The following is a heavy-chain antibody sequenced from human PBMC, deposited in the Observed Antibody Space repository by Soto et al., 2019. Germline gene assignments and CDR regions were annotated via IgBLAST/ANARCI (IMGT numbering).Heavy chain of an antibody. Sequence: EVQLVESGGGLVQPGGSLRLSCAASGFTFSSYSMNWVRQAPGKGLEWVSYISSSSSTIYYADSVKGRFTISRDNAKNSLYLQMNSLRDEDTAVYYCARDLRSSGYSSRRGGYFDYWGQGTLVTVSS. V-gene: IGHV3-48*02. CDR1: GFTFSSYS. D-gene: IGHD3-22*01. J-gene: IGHJ4*02. CDR3: ARDLRSSGYSSRRGGYFDY. CDR2: ISSSSSTI.